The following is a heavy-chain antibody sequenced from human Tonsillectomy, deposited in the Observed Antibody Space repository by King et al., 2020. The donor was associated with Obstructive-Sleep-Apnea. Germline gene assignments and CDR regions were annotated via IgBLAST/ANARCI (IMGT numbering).Heavy chain of an antibody. CDR1: GFTFSSYG. CDR2: ITYDGSNI. V-gene: IGHV3-30*18. D-gene: IGHD1-1*01. CDR3: AKDPGALGYNFDY. Sequence: VQLVESGGGVVQPGRSLRLSCAASGFTFSSYGMHWVRHATGKGLEWVAVITYDGSNIYYADSVKGRFTISTDNSKNSRYLQMNSLRAEDTAVYYCAKDPGALGYNFDYWGQGTLVTVSS. J-gene: IGHJ4*02.